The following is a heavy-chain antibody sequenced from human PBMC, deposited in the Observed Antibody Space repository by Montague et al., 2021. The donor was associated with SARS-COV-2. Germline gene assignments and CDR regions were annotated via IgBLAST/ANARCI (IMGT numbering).Heavy chain of an antibody. CDR2: IYTSGST. J-gene: IGHJ6*03. V-gene: IGHV4-4*07. D-gene: IGHD3-3*01. Sequence: SETLSLTCTVSGGPISSYYWSWIRQPAGKGLEWIGRIYTSGSTNYNPSLKSRVTMSVGTSKNQFSLKLSSVTAADTAVYYCAREGGITIFGVVIGSPYYYCMDVWGKGTTVTVSS. CDR1: GGPISSYY. CDR3: AREGGITIFGVVIGSPYYYCMDV.